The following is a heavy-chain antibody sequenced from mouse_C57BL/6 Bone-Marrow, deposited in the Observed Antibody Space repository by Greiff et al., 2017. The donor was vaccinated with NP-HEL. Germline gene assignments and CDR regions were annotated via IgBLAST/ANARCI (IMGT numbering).Heavy chain of an antibody. CDR1: DSEVFPIAY. J-gene: IGHJ1*03. CDR3: ARGYYGSSYGWYFDV. CDR2: ILPSIGRT. D-gene: IGHD1-1*01. V-gene: IGHV15-2*01. Sequence: QVQLQQSGSELRSPGSSVKLSCKDFDSEVFPIAYMSWVRQKPGHGFEWIGGILPSIGRTIYGEKFEDKATLDADTLSNTAYLELNSLTSDDSAIYYCARGYYGSSYGWYFDVWGTGTTVTVSS.